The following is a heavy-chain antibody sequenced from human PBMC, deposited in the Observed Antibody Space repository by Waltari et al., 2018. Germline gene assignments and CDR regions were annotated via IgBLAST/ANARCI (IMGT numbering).Heavy chain of an antibody. CDR3: ARGHDGDYEIGFDY. CDR2: ISSSSSYI. CDR1: VFTFSSYS. D-gene: IGHD4-17*01. J-gene: IGHJ4*02. Sequence: EVQLVEAGGGLVKPAGSLRFACAASVFTFSSYSMNWVRPSPGKGLEWVSSISSSSSYIYYADSVKGRFTISRDNAKNSLYLQMNSLRAEDTAVYYCARGHDGDYEIGFDYWGQGTLVTVSS. V-gene: IGHV3-21*01.